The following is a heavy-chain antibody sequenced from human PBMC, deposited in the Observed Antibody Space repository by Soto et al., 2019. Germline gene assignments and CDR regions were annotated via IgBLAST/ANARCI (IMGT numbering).Heavy chain of an antibody. D-gene: IGHD1-26*01. J-gene: IGHJ4*02. CDR3: AKEEKWEVGGRDGYNFDY. CDR2: ISYDGSNK. Sequence: GGSLRLSCAASGFTFSSYGMHWVRQAPGKGLEWVAVISYDGSNKYYADSVKGRFTISRDNSKNTLYLQMNSLRAEDTAVYYCAKEEKWEVGGRDGYNFDYWGQGTLVTVSS. CDR1: GFTFSSYG. V-gene: IGHV3-30*18.